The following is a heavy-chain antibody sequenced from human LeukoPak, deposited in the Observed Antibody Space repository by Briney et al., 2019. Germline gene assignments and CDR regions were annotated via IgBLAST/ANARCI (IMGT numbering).Heavy chain of an antibody. CDR3: ARRPPGSYGWYYFDY. V-gene: IGHV5-51*01. D-gene: IGHD1-26*01. J-gene: IGHJ4*02. Sequence: GESLKISCKGSGYSFTSYWIGWVRQMPGKGLEWMGIIYPGDSDTRYSPSFQGQVTISADKSISTAYQQWSSLKASDTAMYYCARRPPGSYGWYYFDYWGQGTLVTVSS. CDR1: GYSFTSYW. CDR2: IYPGDSDT.